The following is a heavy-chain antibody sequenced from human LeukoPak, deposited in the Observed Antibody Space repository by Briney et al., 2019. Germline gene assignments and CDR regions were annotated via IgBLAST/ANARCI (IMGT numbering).Heavy chain of an antibody. D-gene: IGHD1-26*01. Sequence: SETLSLTCAIYGGSFSGYYWSWIRQPPGKGLEWIGEINHSGSTNYNPSLKSQVTISVDTSKNQFSLKLSSVTAADTAVYYCARVPRGYYFDYWGQGTLVTVSS. V-gene: IGHV4-34*01. CDR3: ARVPRGYYFDY. CDR2: INHSGST. CDR1: GGSFSGYY. J-gene: IGHJ4*02.